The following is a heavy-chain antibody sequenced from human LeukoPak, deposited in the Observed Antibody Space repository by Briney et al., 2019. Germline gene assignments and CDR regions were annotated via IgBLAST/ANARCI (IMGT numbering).Heavy chain of an antibody. CDR1: GFDFYNYL. D-gene: IGHD3-10*01. Sequence: PGGSLRLSCAASGFDFYNYLMHWVRQAPGKGPEWVSEISWNGDTIGYADSVKGRFIISRDNARKSLYLQMNNLRPEDTALYYCASTYGSGSYLHSWGQGTLVTVSP. CDR3: ASTYGSGSYLHS. J-gene: IGHJ5*02. V-gene: IGHV3-9*01. CDR2: ISWNGDTI.